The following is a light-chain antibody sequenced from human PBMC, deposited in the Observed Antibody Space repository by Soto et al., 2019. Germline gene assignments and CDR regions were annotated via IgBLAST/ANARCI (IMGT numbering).Light chain of an antibody. V-gene: IGKV1-5*01. J-gene: IGKJ5*01. Sequence: DIQMTQSPSTLSASVGDRVTITCRASQSIGYWLAWYQQKPGKAPNLLIYAASSLETGVPSRFSGSGSGTDFTLTISSLEPEDFAVYYCQQRNIWPPVTFGQGTRLEIK. CDR1: QSIGYW. CDR2: AAS. CDR3: QQRNIWPPVT.